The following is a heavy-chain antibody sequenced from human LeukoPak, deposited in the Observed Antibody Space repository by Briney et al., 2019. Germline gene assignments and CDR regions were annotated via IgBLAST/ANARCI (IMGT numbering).Heavy chain of an antibody. V-gene: IGHV1-69*04. D-gene: IGHD3-3*01. J-gene: IGHJ4*02. CDR2: IIPILGIA. Sequence: SVKVSCTASGGTFSSYAIRWVRQATGQGLEWMGRIIPILGIANYAQKFQGRVTITADKSTSTAYMELSSLGSEDTAVYHCARVQDLWSGYYHWGQGTLVTVSS. CDR1: GGTFSSYA. CDR3: ARVQDLWSGYYH.